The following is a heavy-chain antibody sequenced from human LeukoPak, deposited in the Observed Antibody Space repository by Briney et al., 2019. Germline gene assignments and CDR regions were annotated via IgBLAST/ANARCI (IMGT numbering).Heavy chain of an antibody. CDR2: INHSGST. V-gene: IGHV4-34*01. CDR3: ARDLRSSGWYGVSY. CDR1: GGSFSGYY. Sequence: SETLSLTCAVYGGSFSGYYWSWIRQPPGKGLEWIGEINHSGSTNYNPSLKSRVTISVDTSKNQFFLKLSSVTAADTAVYYCARDLRSSGWYGVSYWGQGTLVTVSS. J-gene: IGHJ4*02. D-gene: IGHD6-19*01.